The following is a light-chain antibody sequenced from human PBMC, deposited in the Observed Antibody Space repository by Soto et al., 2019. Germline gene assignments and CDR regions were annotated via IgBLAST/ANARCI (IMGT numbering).Light chain of an antibody. J-gene: IGKJ5*01. CDR3: KQYNTWPPFT. V-gene: IGKV3-15*01. Sequence: EIVMTQSPATLSVSPGGRATLSCRASQGISSNLAWYQQKPGQAPRLLILGASTRATGIPARFSGSGSGTEFTLTISSLQSEDFAVYYCKQYNTWPPFTFGQGTRLEIK. CDR2: GAS. CDR1: QGISSN.